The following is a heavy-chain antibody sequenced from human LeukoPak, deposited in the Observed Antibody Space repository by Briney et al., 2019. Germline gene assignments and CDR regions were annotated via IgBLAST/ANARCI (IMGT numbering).Heavy chain of an antibody. CDR2: IYIDGST. V-gene: IGHV3-53*01. CDR1: GFTVSTNY. Sequence: GGSLRLSCAASGFTVSTNYMSWVRQAPGKGLEWVSVIYIDGSTYYADSVKGRFTISRGNSKNTLYLQMNSLRAEDTAVYYCARTITMARVDIWGQGTMVTISS. CDR3: ARTITMARVDI. J-gene: IGHJ3*02. D-gene: IGHD3-10*01.